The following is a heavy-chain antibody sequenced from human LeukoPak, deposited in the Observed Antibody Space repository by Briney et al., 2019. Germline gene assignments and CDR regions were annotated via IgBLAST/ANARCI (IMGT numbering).Heavy chain of an antibody. Sequence: GGSLRLSCVASGFSVNYFWMAWVRQAPGKGLEWVANIKHDGGEKYYMDSVKGRFTISRDNAKNSLYLQMNSLRAEDTAVYYCARVLGGYNFFSVWGQGTLVTVSS. D-gene: IGHD5-24*01. CDR2: IKHDGGEK. J-gene: IGHJ4*02. CDR3: ARVLGGYNFFSV. CDR1: GFSVNYFW. V-gene: IGHV3-7*01.